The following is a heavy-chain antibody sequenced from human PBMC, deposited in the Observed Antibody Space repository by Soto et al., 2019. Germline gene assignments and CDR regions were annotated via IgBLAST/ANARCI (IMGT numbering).Heavy chain of an antibody. Sequence: PGGSLRLSCAASGFTFSSYAMSWVRQAPGKGLEWVSAISGSGGSTYYADSVKGRFTISRDNSKNTLYLQMNSLRAEDTAVYYCAKTVNHYDFWSGYQALSYYYYGMDVWGQGTTVTVSS. D-gene: IGHD3-3*01. J-gene: IGHJ6*02. CDR3: AKTVNHYDFWSGYQALSYYYYGMDV. CDR2: ISGSGGST. V-gene: IGHV3-23*01. CDR1: GFTFSSYA.